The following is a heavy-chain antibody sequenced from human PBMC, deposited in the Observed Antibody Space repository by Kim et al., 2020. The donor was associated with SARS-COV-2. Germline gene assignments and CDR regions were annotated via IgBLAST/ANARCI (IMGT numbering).Heavy chain of an antibody. V-gene: IGHV4-30-4*01. CDR2: IYYSGST. Sequence: SETLSLTCTVSGGSISSGDYYWSWIRQPPGKGLEWIGYIYYSGSTYYNPSLKSRVTISVDTSKNQFSLKLSSVTAADTAVYYCATSIEWHPFPFDYWGQGTLVTVSS. J-gene: IGHJ4*02. CDR3: ATSIEWHPFPFDY. CDR1: GGSISSGDYY. D-gene: IGHD5-12*01.